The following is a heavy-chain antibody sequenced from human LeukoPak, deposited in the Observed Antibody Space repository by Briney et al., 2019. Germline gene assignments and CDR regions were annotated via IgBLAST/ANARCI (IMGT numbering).Heavy chain of an antibody. V-gene: IGHV3-30-3*01. J-gene: IGHJ4*02. CDR1: GFTFSSYA. D-gene: IGHD1-1*01. CDR3: ARGRDDERSFDY. Sequence: GGSPRLSCAASGFTFSSYAMHWVRQAPGKGLEWVAVISYDGSNKYYADSVKGRFTISRDNSKNTLYLQMNSLRAEDTAVYYCARGRDDERSFDYWGQGTLVTVSS. CDR2: ISYDGSNK.